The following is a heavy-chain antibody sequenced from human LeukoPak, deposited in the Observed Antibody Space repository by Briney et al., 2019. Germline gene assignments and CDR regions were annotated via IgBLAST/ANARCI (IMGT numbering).Heavy chain of an antibody. J-gene: IGHJ4*02. V-gene: IGHV1-2*02. CDR3: ARDMVRGVRTAGY. CDR2: INPNSGGT. CDR1: GYTFTGYY. Sequence: GASVKVSCKASGYTFTGYYMHWVRQAPGQGLEWMGWINPNSGGTNYAQKFQGRVTMTRDTSISTAYMELSRLRSDDTAVYCCARDMVRGVRTAGYWGQGTLVTVSS. D-gene: IGHD3-10*01.